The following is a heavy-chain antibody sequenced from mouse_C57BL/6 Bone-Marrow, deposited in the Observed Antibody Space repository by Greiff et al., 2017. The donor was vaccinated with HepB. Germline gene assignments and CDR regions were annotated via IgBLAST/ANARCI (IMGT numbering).Heavy chain of an antibody. CDR3: ADTVPLMDY. CDR1: GFTFSSYA. J-gene: IGHJ4*01. V-gene: IGHV5-4*03. Sequence: EVKVVESGGGLVKPGGSLKLSCAASGFTFSSYAMSWVRQTPEKRLEWVATISDGGSYTYYPDNVKGRFTISRDNAKNNLYLQMSHLKSEDTAMYYCADTVPLMDYWGQGTSVTVSS. CDR2: ISDGGSYT. D-gene: IGHD1-1*01.